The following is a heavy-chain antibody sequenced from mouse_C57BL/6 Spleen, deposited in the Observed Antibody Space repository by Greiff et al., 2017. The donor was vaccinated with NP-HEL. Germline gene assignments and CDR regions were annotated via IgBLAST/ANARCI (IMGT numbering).Heavy chain of an antibody. J-gene: IGHJ2*01. Sequence: VQLQQPGAELVRPGSSVKLSCKASGYTFTSYWMAWVKQRPGQGLEWIGNIYPSDSETHYNQKFKDKATLTVDKSSITAYMQLSRLTSEDSAVNYCARGDYYSDYWGQGTTLTVSS. CDR3: ARGDYYSDY. CDR1: GYTFTSYW. CDR2: IYPSDSET. V-gene: IGHV1-61*01. D-gene: IGHD2-12*01.